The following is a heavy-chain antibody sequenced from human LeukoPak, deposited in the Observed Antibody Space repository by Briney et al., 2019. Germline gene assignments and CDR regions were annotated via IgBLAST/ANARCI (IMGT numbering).Heavy chain of an antibody. Sequence: ASVKVSCKASGYTFTGYYMHWVRQAPGQGLEWMGWINPNSGGTNYAQKFQGRVTMTRDTSISTAYMELSSLRSEDMAVYYCARDHDFWSGYYPPGYYFDYWGQGTLVTVSS. CDR1: GYTFTGYY. J-gene: IGHJ4*02. V-gene: IGHV1-2*02. D-gene: IGHD3-3*01. CDR2: INPNSGGT. CDR3: ARDHDFWSGYYPPGYYFDY.